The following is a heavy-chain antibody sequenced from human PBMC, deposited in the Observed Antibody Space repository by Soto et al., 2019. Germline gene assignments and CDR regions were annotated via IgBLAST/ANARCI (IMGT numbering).Heavy chain of an antibody. CDR3: ARGGYSGYDNIAWEFDY. Sequence: TLSLTCTVSGGSISRCGYYWSWIRQHPGKGLEWIGYIYYSGSTYYNPSLKSRVTISVDTSKNQFSLKLSSVTAADTAVYYCARGGYSGYDNIAWEFDYWGQGTLVTVSS. CDR1: GGSISRCGYY. V-gene: IGHV4-31*03. D-gene: IGHD5-12*01. CDR2: IYYSGST. J-gene: IGHJ4*02.